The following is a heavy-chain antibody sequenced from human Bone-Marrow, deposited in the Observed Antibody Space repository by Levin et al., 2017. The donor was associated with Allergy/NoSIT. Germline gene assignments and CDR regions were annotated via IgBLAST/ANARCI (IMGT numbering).Heavy chain of an antibody. V-gene: IGHV3-74*01. CDR3: ARGKSDFWRGLDY. CDR2: LKSNGIDT. Sequence: PGGSLRLSCAASGFTLSNYWMYWVRQAPGKGLVWVARLKSNGIDTTYADSVKGRFTISRDNFKNTLYLQMNSLGGEDTAMYFCARGKSDFWRGLDYWGQGILVTVSS. D-gene: IGHD3-3*01. CDR1: GFTLSNYW. J-gene: IGHJ4*02.